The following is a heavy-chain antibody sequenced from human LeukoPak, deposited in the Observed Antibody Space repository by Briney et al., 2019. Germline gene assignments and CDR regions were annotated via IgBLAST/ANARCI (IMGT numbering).Heavy chain of an antibody. D-gene: IGHD6-19*01. CDR1: GYTFTGYY. Sequence: ASVKVSCKASGYTFTGYYMHWVRQAPGQGLEWMGGIIPIFGTANYAQKFQGRVTITADESTSTAYMELSSLRSEDTAVYYCARYSSGWLDYGFRKTPKPKYYFDYWGQGTLVTVSS. CDR3: ARYSSGWLDYGFRKTPKPKYYFDY. J-gene: IGHJ4*02. CDR2: IIPIFGTA. V-gene: IGHV1-69*13.